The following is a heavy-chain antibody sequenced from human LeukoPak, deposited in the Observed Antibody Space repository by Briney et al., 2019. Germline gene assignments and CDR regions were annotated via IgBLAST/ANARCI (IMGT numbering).Heavy chain of an antibody. D-gene: IGHD4-11*01. CDR3: ASQGTTTIKGPSINWYFDL. J-gene: IGHJ2*01. V-gene: IGHV4-39*01. Sequence: SETLSLTCTVSGGSISSTNYYWGWIRQPPGKGLEWIGSIYYSGTTYYNPSLKSRVTISVDTSKNQFSLKLNSVTAANTAVYFCASQGTTTIKGPSINWYFDLWGRGTLVTVFS. CDR1: GGSISSTNYY. CDR2: IYYSGTT.